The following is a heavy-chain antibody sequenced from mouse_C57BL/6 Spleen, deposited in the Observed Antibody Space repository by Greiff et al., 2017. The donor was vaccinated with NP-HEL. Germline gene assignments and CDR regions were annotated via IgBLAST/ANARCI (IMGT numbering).Heavy chain of an antibody. CDR3: AREGGSNPDY. Sequence: EVKLMESGPGLVKPSQSLSLTCSVTGYSITSGYYWNWIRQFPGNKLEWMGYISYDGSNNYNPSLKNRISITRDTSKNQFFLKLNSVTTEDTATYYCAREGGSNPDYWGQGTTLTVSS. V-gene: IGHV3-6*01. CDR1: GYSITSGYY. J-gene: IGHJ2*01. CDR2: ISYDGSN. D-gene: IGHD1-1*01.